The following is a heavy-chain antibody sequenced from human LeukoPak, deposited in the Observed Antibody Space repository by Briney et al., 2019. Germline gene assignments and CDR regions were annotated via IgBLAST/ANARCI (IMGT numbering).Heavy chain of an antibody. Sequence: ASVKVSCKASGYTFTGYYMHWVRQAPGQGLDWMGWINPNSGGTNYAQKFQGRVTMTRDTSISTAYMELSRLRSADTAVYYCAGSSWYGRLHGWFVPWGQGTLVTVSS. CDR1: GYTFTGYY. CDR2: INPNSGGT. D-gene: IGHD6-13*01. CDR3: AGSSWYGRLHGWFVP. V-gene: IGHV1-2*02. J-gene: IGHJ5*02.